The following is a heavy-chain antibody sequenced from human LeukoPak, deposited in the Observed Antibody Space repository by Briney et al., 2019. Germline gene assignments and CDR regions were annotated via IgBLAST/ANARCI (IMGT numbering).Heavy chain of an antibody. CDR2: INPNSGGT. CDR3: ARDSGGSGSLWFDP. D-gene: IGHD3-10*01. V-gene: IGHV1-2*02. Sequence: GASVKVSCKASGYTFTGYYMHWVRQAPGQGLEWMGWINPNSGGTNYAQKFQGRVTMTRDTSISTAYMELSRLRSDDTAVYYCARDSGGSGSLWFDPCGQGTLVTVSS. J-gene: IGHJ5*02. CDR1: GYTFTGYY.